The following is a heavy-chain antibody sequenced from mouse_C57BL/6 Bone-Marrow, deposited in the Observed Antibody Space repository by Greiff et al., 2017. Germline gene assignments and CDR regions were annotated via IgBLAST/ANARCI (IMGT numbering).Heavy chain of an antibody. V-gene: IGHV1-54*01. Sequence: QVQLQQSGAELVRPGTSVKVSCKASGYAFTNYLIEWVKQRPGQGLEWIGVINPGSGGTNNNEKFKGKATLTADKSSSTAYMQLSSLTSEDSAVYFCARSSWYFDVWGTGTTVTVSS. CDR2: INPGSGGT. J-gene: IGHJ1*03. CDR1: GYAFTNYL. CDR3: ARSSWYFDV.